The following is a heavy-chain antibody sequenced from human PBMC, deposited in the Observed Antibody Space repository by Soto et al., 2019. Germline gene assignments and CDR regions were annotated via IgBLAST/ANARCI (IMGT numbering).Heavy chain of an antibody. D-gene: IGHD1-26*01. Sequence: HPGGSLRLSCAASGFTFSSYAMSWVRQAPGKGLEWVSSVSDSGDFTYYAGSVKGRFTISRDNSKNTLYLQMNSLRAEDSAVYYCAKYQCHSADFPCHYYYGMDVWGQGTTVTVSS. CDR2: VSDSGDFT. J-gene: IGHJ6*02. CDR1: GFTFSSYA. CDR3: AKYQCHSADFPCHYYYGMDV. V-gene: IGHV3-23*01.